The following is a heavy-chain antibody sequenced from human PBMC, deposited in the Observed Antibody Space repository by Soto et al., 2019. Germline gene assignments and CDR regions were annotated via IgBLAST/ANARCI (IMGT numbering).Heavy chain of an antibody. J-gene: IGHJ5*02. CDR1: GGSISSGGYY. V-gene: IGHV4-31*03. D-gene: IGHD3-10*01. Sequence: PSETLSLTCTVSGGSISSGGYYWSWIRQHPGKGLEWIGYIYYSGSTYYNPSLKSRVTISVDTSKNQFSLKLSSVTAADTAVYYCARVTLLWFGDPYWFDPWGQGTLVTVSS. CDR2: IYYSGST. CDR3: ARVTLLWFGDPYWFDP.